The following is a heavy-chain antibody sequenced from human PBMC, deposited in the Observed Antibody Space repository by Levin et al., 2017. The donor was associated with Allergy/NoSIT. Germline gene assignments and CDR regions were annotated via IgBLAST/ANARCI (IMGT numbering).Heavy chain of an antibody. CDR1: GGSISSGDHY. D-gene: IGHD3-10*01. CDR2: IYYSGTT. V-gene: IGHV4-30-4*01. J-gene: IGHJ4*02. Sequence: SETLSLTCTVSGGSISSGDHYWTWIRQPPGKGLEWIGYIYYSGTTYYNPSLQSRLTISVDTSKNQFSLKLTSVTAADTAVYYCAKERYYGSGTSLAEHWGQGTLVTVSS. CDR3: AKERYYGSGTSLAEH.